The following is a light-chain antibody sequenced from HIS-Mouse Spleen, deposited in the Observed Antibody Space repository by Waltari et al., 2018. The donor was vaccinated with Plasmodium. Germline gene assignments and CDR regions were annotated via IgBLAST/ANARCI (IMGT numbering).Light chain of an antibody. Sequence: AIQLTQSPSSLSASVGYRVPITCRASQGISSALAWYQQKPGKAPKLLIYDASSLESGVPSRFSGSGSGTDFTLTISSLQPEDFATYYCQQFNSYPTFGQGTKPEIK. CDR3: QQFNSYPT. J-gene: IGKJ2*01. CDR2: DAS. V-gene: IGKV1-13*02. CDR1: QGISSA.